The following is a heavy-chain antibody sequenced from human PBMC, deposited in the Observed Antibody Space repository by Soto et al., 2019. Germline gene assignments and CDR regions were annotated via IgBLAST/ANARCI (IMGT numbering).Heavy chain of an antibody. D-gene: IGHD6-6*01. J-gene: IGHJ6*03. CDR1: GFTFSSYW. CDR2: IKQDGSEK. CDR3: AREIYSSIAALYYYMDV. V-gene: IGHV3-7*01. Sequence: PGGSLRLSCAASGFTFSSYWMSWVRQAPGKGLEWVANIKQDGSEKYYVDSVKGRFTISRDNSKNTLYLQMNSLRAEDTAVYHCAREIYSSIAALYYYMDVWGKGTTVTVSS.